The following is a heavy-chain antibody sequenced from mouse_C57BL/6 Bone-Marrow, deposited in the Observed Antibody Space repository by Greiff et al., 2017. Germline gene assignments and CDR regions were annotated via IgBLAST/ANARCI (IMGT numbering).Heavy chain of an antibody. V-gene: IGHV1-15*01. CDR2: IDPETGGT. J-gene: IGHJ2*01. D-gene: IGHD1-1*01. CDR1: GYTFTDYE. Sequence: QVQLQQSGAELVRPGASVTLSCKASGYTFTDYEMHWVKQTPVHGLAWIGAIDPETGGTAYNQKFKGKAILTADKSSSTAYMELRSLTSEDSAVYYFTRFYYYGSSYGYWGQGTTLTVSS. CDR3: TRFYYYGSSYGY.